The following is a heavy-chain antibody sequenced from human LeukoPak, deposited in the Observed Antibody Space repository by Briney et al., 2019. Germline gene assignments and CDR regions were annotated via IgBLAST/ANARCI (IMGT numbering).Heavy chain of an antibody. J-gene: IGHJ4*02. D-gene: IGHD3-10*01. CDR1: GYTFTSYG. CDR2: MSAYNGNT. CDR3: ARGLTAFGELSAPFDY. Sequence: ASVKVSCKASGYTFTSYGISWVRQAPGQGLEWMGWMSAYNGNTNYAQKLQGRVTMTTDTSTSTAYMELRSLRSDDTAVYYCARGLTAFGELSAPFDYWGQGTLVTVSS. V-gene: IGHV1-18*04.